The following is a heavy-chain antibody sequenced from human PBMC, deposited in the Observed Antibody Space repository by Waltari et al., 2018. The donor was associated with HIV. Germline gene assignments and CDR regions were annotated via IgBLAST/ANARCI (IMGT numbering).Heavy chain of an antibody. CDR1: TFSVSEIH. J-gene: IGHJ5*02. Sequence: AESGGRLIQPGGSLGLSCTASTFSVSEIHVTWIRQVPGGSLEWVAVIYPDDTTHYADSVRGRFTISRAKSRTTVLLLMSGLFVDDTATYFCATGVRYYGPWGQGTRVTVST. V-gene: IGHV3-53*01. CDR3: ATGVRYYGP. CDR2: IYPDDTT. D-gene: IGHD3-10*01.